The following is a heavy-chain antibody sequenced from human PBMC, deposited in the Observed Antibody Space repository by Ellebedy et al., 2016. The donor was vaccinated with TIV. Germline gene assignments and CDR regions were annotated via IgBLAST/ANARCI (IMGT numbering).Heavy chain of an antibody. CDR3: ARVLFRSAGDRLDY. D-gene: IGHD2-21*01. V-gene: IGHV3-48*04. CDR1: GFTFSSYS. Sequence: GGSLRLXXAASGFTFSSYSMNWVRQAPGKGLEWVSYISSSGSTIYYADSVKGRFTISRDNAKNSLYLQMNSLRAEDTAVYYCARVLFRSAGDRLDYWGQGTLVTVSS. CDR2: ISSSGSTI. J-gene: IGHJ4*02.